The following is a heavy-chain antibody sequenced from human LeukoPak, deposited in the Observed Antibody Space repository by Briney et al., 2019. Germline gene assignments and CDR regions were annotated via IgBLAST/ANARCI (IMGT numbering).Heavy chain of an antibody. CDR2: ISGSGGST. D-gene: IGHD3-3*01. V-gene: IGHV3-23*01. CDR1: GFTFSSYA. Sequence: VGSLRLSCAASGFTFSSYAMSWVRQAPGKGLEWVSAISGSGGSTYYADSVKGRFTISRDNSKNTLYLQMNSLRAEDTAVYYCARDRASYDFWSGYNYMDVWGKGTTVTVSS. CDR3: ARDRASYDFWSGYNYMDV. J-gene: IGHJ6*03.